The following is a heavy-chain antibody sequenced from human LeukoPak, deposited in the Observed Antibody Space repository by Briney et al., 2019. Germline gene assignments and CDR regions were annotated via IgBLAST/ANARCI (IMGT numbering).Heavy chain of an antibody. CDR2: ISGSGGST. CDR1: GFTFSSYA. V-gene: IGHV3-23*01. CDR3: AKARLLWFGELDYYFDY. J-gene: IGHJ4*02. Sequence: GGSLRLSCAASGFTFSSYAMSWVRQAPGKGLEWVSAISGSGGSTYYADSVKGRFTISRDNSKNTLYLQMNSLRAEDTAVYYCAKARLLWFGELDYYFDYWGQGTLVTISS. D-gene: IGHD3-10*01.